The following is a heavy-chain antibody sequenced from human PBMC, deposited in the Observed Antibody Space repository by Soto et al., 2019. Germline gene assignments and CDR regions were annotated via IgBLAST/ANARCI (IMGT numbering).Heavy chain of an antibody. CDR3: AKVPSNYDYIWGISYFDY. CDR1: GFTFSSYA. D-gene: IGHD3-16*01. V-gene: IGHV3-23*01. J-gene: IGHJ4*02. Sequence: PGGSLRLSCAASGFTFSSYAMSWVRQAPGKGLEWVSAISGSGGSTYYADSVKGRFTISRDNSKNTLYLQMNSLRAEDTAVYYCAKVPSNYDYIWGISYFDYWGQGTLVTVSS. CDR2: ISGSGGST.